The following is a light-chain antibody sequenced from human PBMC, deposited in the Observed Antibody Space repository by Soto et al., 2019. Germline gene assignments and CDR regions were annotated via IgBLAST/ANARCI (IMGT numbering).Light chain of an antibody. CDR1: QSISSY. J-gene: IGKJ5*01. CDR2: DAS. Sequence: EIVLTQSPATLSLSPGERATLSCRASQSISSYLAWYQQKPGQAPRLLIYDASNRATSIPARFSGSGAGTGFTLTIRSLEPEDFAVYYCQQRSNFGQGTRLEIK. V-gene: IGKV3-11*01. CDR3: QQRSN.